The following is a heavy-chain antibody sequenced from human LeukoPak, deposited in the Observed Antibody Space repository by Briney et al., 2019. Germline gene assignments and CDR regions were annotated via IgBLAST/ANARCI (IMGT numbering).Heavy chain of an antibody. Sequence: GGSLRLSCAATGFTFSSYGMHWVRQAPGKGLEWVAVIWYDGSNKYYADSVKGRFTISRDNSKNTLYLQMNSLRAEDTAVYYCAKGAAAGKYYFDYWGQGTLVTVSS. CDR2: IWYDGSNK. J-gene: IGHJ4*02. D-gene: IGHD6-13*01. V-gene: IGHV3-33*06. CDR3: AKGAAAGKYYFDY. CDR1: GFTFSSYG.